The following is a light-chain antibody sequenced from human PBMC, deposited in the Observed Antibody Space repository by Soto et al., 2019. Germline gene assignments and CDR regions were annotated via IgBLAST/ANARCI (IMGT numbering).Light chain of an antibody. CDR3: CSYGAR. J-gene: IGLJ3*02. Sequence: QSVLTQPRSVSGSPGQSVAISCTGTSNDVGRYNYVSWYQKHPGKAPKLVIFDVTKRPSGVPDRFSGSKSGNTASLTISGLRAEDEADYFCCSYGARFGGGTKVTVL. CDR1: SNDVGRYNY. CDR2: DVT. V-gene: IGLV2-11*01.